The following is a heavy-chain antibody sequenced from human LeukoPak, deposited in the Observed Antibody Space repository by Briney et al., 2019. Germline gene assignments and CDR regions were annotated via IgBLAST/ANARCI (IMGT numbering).Heavy chain of an antibody. Sequence: GGSLRLSCAASGFTFSSYWMSWVSQAPGKGLEWVANIKQDGSEKYYVDSVKGRFTISRDNAKNSLYLQMNSLRAEDTAVYYCASLGATDLFRTPFDYWGQGTLVTVSS. CDR2: IKQDGSEK. CDR3: ASLGATDLFRTPFDY. CDR1: GFTFSSYW. J-gene: IGHJ4*02. D-gene: IGHD1-26*01. V-gene: IGHV3-7*01.